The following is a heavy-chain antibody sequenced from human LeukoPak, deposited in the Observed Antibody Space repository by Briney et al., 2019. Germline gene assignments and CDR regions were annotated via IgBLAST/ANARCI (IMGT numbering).Heavy chain of an antibody. Sequence: PGGSLRLSCAASGFTFSSYEMNWVRQAPGKGLEWVSYISSSGSTIYYADSVKGRFTISRDNAKNSLYLQMNSLRAEDTAVYYCAGGGEVRYFDWPSVPLFDYWGQGTLVTVSS. CDR1: GFTFSSYE. J-gene: IGHJ4*02. CDR2: ISSSGSTI. D-gene: IGHD3-9*01. V-gene: IGHV3-48*03. CDR3: AGGGEVRYFDWPSVPLFDY.